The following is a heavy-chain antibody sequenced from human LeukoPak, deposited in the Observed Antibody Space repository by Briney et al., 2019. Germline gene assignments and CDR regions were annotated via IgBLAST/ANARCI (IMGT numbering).Heavy chain of an antibody. CDR3: AIRQMGYSSSWYGVDY. Sequence: GASVKVSCKASGYTFTSYYMHWVRQAPGEGLEWMGIINPSGGSTSYAQKFQGRVTMTEDTSTDTAYMELSSLRSEDTAVYYCAIRQMGYSSSWYGVDYWGQGTLVTVSS. CDR2: INPSGGST. CDR1: GYTFTSYY. V-gene: IGHV1-46*01. D-gene: IGHD6-13*01. J-gene: IGHJ4*02.